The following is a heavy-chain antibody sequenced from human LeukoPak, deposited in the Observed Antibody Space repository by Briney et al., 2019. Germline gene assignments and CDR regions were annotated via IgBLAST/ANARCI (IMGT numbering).Heavy chain of an antibody. Sequence: GESLKISCEGSGYSFTNYWIGWVRQMPGKGLEWMGIIYAGDSETRYGPSFQGQVTMSVDKSINTAYLHSSSLKASDTAMYYCARRSYNQYYFDYWGQGTLVTVSS. D-gene: IGHD1-26*01. V-gene: IGHV5-51*01. CDR1: GYSFTNYW. J-gene: IGHJ4*02. CDR3: ARRSYNQYYFDY. CDR2: IYAGDSET.